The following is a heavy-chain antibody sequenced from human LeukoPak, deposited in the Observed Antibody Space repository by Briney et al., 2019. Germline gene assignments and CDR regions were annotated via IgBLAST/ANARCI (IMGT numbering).Heavy chain of an antibody. CDR2: IKQDGSEK. V-gene: IGHV3-7*01. Sequence: GGSLRLSCAASGFTFSSYWMSWVRQAPGKGLEWVANIKQDGSEKYYVDSVKGRFTISRDNAKNSLYLQMNSLRAEDTAVYYCARSAIWFGELSGYYYYYMDVWGKGTTVTVSS. J-gene: IGHJ6*03. D-gene: IGHD3-10*01. CDR1: GFTFSSYW. CDR3: ARSAIWFGELSGYYYYYMDV.